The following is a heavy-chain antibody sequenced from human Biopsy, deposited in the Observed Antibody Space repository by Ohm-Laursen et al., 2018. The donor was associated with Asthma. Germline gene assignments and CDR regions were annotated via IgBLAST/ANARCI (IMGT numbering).Heavy chain of an antibody. CDR1: GFTFNSYW. J-gene: IGHJ4*02. CDR2: IKKDGSEK. D-gene: IGHD3-22*01. CDR3: AKVRSDWVITESFDY. V-gene: IGHV3-7*03. Sequence: SLRLSCSASGFTFNSYWMSWVRQAPGKGLEWVANIKKDGSEKYYVDSVKGRFTISRDNAKNSVFLHMDSLRPEDTAFYYCAKVRSDWVITESFDYWGQGVLVTVSS.